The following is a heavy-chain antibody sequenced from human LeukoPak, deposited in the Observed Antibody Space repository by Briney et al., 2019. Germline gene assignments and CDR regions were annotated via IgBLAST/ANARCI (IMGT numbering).Heavy chain of an antibody. CDR2: ISSSSSYI. CDR3: ARPPQDTAMV. V-gene: IGHV3-21*01. CDR1: GLTFSSYS. Sequence: PGGSLRLSCAASGLTFSSYSMNWVRQAPGKGLEWVSSISSSSSYIYYADSVKGRFTISRDNAKNSLYLQMNSLRAEDTAVYYCARPPQDTAMVWGQGTLVTVSS. D-gene: IGHD5-18*01. J-gene: IGHJ4*02.